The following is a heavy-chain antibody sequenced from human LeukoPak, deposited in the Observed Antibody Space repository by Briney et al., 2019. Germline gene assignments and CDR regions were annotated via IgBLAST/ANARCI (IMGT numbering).Heavy chain of an antibody. CDR3: VLKLGGTWNYYYYGMDV. D-gene: IGHD2-15*01. J-gene: IGHJ6*02. CDR1: GGTFSSYA. CDR2: IIPILGIA. Sequence: ASVTVSCKASGGTFSSYAISWVRQAPGQGLEWMGRIIPILGIANYAQKFQGRVTITADKSTSTAYMELSSLRSEDTAVYYCVLKLGGTWNYYYYGMDVWGQGTTVTVSS. V-gene: IGHV1-69*04.